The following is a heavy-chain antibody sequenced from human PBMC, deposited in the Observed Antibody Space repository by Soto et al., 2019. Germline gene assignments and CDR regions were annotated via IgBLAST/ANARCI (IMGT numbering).Heavy chain of an antibody. Sequence: ASVKVSCKASGYTFTSYDIYWVRQATGQGLELMGWMNPSTGNSGYAQKFQGSVTMTSDTSISTAHMELSSLRSEDTAVYYCARRAETNGWNGFGADKYYFDFWGQGTLVTVYS. CDR1: GYTFTSYD. V-gene: IGHV1-8*01. CDR3: ARRAETNGWNGFGADKYYFDF. CDR2: MNPSTGNS. J-gene: IGHJ4*02. D-gene: IGHD1-1*01.